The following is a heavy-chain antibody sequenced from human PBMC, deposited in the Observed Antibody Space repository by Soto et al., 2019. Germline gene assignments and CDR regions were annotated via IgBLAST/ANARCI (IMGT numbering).Heavy chain of an antibody. CDR1: GGSISSSDYW. J-gene: IGHJ3*02. CDR2: IYYSGST. Sequence: SETLSLTCTVSGGSISSSDYWWGWIRQPPGKGLEWIGYIYYSGSTNYNPSLKSRVTISVDTSKNQFSLKLSSVTAADTAVYYCARRNSNDQMDAFDIWGQWTMVTVSS. D-gene: IGHD1-1*01. V-gene: IGHV4-61*05. CDR3: ARRNSNDQMDAFDI.